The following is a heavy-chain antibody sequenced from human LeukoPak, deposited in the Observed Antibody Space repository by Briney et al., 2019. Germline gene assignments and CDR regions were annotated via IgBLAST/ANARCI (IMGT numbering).Heavy chain of an antibody. Sequence: ASVKVSCKVSGYTLTELSMHWVRQAPGKGLEWMGGFDPEDGETIYAQKFQGRVTMTEDTSTDTAYMELSSLRSEDTAVYYCATSPKQESQGAFDYWGQGTLVTVSS. V-gene: IGHV1-24*01. CDR1: GYTLTELS. CDR2: FDPEDGET. CDR3: ATSPKQESQGAFDY. J-gene: IGHJ4*02. D-gene: IGHD3-10*01.